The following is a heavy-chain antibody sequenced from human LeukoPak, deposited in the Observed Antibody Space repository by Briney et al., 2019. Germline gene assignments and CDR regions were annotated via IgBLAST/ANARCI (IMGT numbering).Heavy chain of an antibody. D-gene: IGHD3-22*01. J-gene: IGHJ6*03. CDR2: IIPIFGTA. CDR1: GGTFSSYA. Sequence: SVKVSCKASGGTFSSYAINWVRQAPGQGLEWMGGIIPIFGTANYAQKFQGRVTITTDESTSTAYMELSSLRSEDTAVYYCASPQAYYYDSSGPPSPYYYMDVWGKGTTVTVSS. V-gene: IGHV1-69*05. CDR3: ASPQAYYYDSSGPPSPYYYMDV.